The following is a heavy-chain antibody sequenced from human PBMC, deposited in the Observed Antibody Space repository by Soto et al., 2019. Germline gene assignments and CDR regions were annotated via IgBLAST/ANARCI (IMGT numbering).Heavy chain of an antibody. CDR1: GNTFTSYS. J-gene: IGHJ4*02. Sequence: ASVKVSCEASGNTFTSYSVYWVRQAPGQGLEWMGWINAGNGNTRYSQKLQDRVTITRDTSASTAYMELSSLRSEDTAVYYCARSIVVVTALDYWGQGTLVTVSS. D-gene: IGHD2-21*02. CDR2: INAGNGNT. V-gene: IGHV1-3*01. CDR3: ARSIVVVTALDY.